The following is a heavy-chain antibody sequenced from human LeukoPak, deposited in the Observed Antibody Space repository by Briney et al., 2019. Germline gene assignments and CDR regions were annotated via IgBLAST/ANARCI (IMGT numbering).Heavy chain of an antibody. D-gene: IGHD1-20*01. CDR2: VHPNSGDT. Sequence: ASVKVSCKASGGTFTGYDINWARQAAGQGFEWMGWVHPNSGDTGYAHNLQGRITITRDSSTATVFMELSSLRSEDTAMYYCARGRLNGNVDFWGQGTLVTVSS. V-gene: IGHV1-8*01. CDR3: ARGRLNGNVDF. J-gene: IGHJ4*02. CDR1: GGTFTGYD.